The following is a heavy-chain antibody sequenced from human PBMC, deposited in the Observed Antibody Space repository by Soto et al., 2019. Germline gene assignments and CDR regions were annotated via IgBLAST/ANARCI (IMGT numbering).Heavy chain of an antibody. V-gene: IGHV3-30-3*01. Sequence: PXGSLRLSCSAAGFTFSSYAMHWVRQAPGKGLEWVAVISYDGSNKYYADSVKGRFTISRDNSKNTLYLQMNGLRAEDTAVYYCAREVGYCSGGSCYPGSAFDIWGQGTMVTVSS. CDR3: AREVGYCSGGSCYPGSAFDI. CDR2: ISYDGSNK. CDR1: GFTFSSYA. D-gene: IGHD2-15*01. J-gene: IGHJ3*02.